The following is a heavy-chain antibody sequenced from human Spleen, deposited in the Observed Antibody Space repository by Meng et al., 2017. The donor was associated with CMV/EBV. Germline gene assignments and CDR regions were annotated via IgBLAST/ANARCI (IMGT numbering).Heavy chain of an antibody. V-gene: IGHV1-18*01. CDR2: ISGYSGDT. J-gene: IGHJ4*02. Sequence: SGYTLTNYGLSWVRQAPGQGLEWMGWISGYSGDTNYAQKFQGRVTMTTDTSTSTFYMELRSLRSDDTAIYFCARLHATIAAVLFDYWGQGTLVTVSS. D-gene: IGHD6-13*01. CDR3: ARLHATIAAVLFDY. CDR1: GYTLTNYG.